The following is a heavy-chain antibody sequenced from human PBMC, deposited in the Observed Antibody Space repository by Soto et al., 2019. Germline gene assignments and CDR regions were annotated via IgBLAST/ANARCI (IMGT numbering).Heavy chain of an antibody. V-gene: IGHV3-7*01. D-gene: IGHD3-10*01. J-gene: IGHJ4*01. Sequence: ASLRRSVAASGLTLGSYWMSWVRQAPVKRLEWLATIKMDASEKKYVDSVKGRFTMSRDNAKNSLYLQMDSLRAEDTAVYYCARASGYGSGASVNHYLGYWGHRSLVTVSS. CDR2: IKMDASEK. CDR3: ARASGYGSGASVNHYLGY. CDR1: GLTLGSYW.